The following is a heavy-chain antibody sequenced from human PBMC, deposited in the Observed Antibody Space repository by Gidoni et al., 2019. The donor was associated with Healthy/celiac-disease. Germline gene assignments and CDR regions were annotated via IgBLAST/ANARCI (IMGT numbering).Heavy chain of an antibody. D-gene: IGHD5-12*01. J-gene: IGHJ6*02. CDR3: ARGEDIVATIRSGWTPGGVMDV. CDR2: INPNSGGT. Sequence: QVQRVQSGAEVKKPGASVKVSCKASGYPFTGYYMTGVRQAPGQGLGRGREWMGWINPNSGGTNYAQRFQGWVTMTRDTSISTAYMELSRLRSDDTAVYYCARGEDIVATIRSGWTPGGVMDVWGQGTTVTVSS. CDR1: GYPFTGYY. V-gene: IGHV1-2*04.